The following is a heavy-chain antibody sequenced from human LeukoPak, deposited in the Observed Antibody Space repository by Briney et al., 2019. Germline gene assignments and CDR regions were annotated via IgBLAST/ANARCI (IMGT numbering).Heavy chain of an antibody. CDR1: GGSISSYY. V-gene: IGHV4-4*07. D-gene: IGHD3-10*01. J-gene: IGHJ4*02. Sequence: SETLSLTCTVSGGSISSYYWSWIRQPAGKGLEWIGRIYTSGSTNYNPSLKSRVTISVDTSKNQFSLKLSSVTAADTAVYYCARDPPRGYYGSGSYYSDYWGQGTLVTVSS. CDR2: IYTSGST. CDR3: ARDPPRGYYGSGSYYSDY.